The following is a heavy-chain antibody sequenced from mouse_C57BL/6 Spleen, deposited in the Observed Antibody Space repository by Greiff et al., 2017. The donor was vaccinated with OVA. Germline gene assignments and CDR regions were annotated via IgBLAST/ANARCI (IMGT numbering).Heavy chain of an antibody. CDR3: ATGYYGSRAFDY. CDR2: ISNGGGST. Sequence: EVKVEESGGGLVQPGGSLKLSCAASGFTFSDYYMYWVRQTPEKRLEWVAYISNGGGSTYYPDTVKGRFTISRDNAKNTLYLQMSRLKSEDTAMYYCATGYYGSRAFDYWGQGTTLTVSS. D-gene: IGHD1-1*01. J-gene: IGHJ2*01. V-gene: IGHV5-12*01. CDR1: GFTFSDYY.